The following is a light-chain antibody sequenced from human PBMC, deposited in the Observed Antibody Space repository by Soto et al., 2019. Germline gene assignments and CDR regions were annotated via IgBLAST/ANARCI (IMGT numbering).Light chain of an antibody. V-gene: IGKV1-17*01. CDR3: LQHHSDPYP. CDR1: QGIRYD. J-gene: IGKJ2*01. Sequence: DIQMTQSPSSLSASIGDRVTITCRASQGIRYDLGWYQQKPGKAPKRLIYAASSLQSGVPSRFSGSGSGTEFTLTISSLQTEDFATYYCLQHHSDPYPVGQGNKLDIK. CDR2: AAS.